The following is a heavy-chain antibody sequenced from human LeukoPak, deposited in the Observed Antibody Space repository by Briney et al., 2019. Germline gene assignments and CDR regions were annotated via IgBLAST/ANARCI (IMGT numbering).Heavy chain of an antibody. CDR2: IKQDGSEK. CDR1: GFTFSSYW. Sequence: GGSLRLSCAASGFTFSSYWMSWVRQAPGKGLEWMANIKQDGSEKYYVDSVKGRFTISRDNAKNSQYLQMNSLRAEDTAVYYCARDSSGWYPDWFDPWGQGTLVTVSS. V-gene: IGHV3-7*01. J-gene: IGHJ5*02. CDR3: ARDSSGWYPDWFDP. D-gene: IGHD6-19*01.